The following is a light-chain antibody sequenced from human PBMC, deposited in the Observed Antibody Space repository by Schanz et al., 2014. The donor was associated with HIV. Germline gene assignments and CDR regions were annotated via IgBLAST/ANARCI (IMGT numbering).Light chain of an antibody. CDR2: GYS. V-gene: IGLV1-40*01. CDR3: CSYTTTSTYV. J-gene: IGLJ1*01. CDR1: SSNIGAGYD. Sequence: QSVLTQPPSVSGAPGQRVSISCTGSSSNIGAGYDVHWYQQLPGTAPKLLIFGYSNRPSGVSSRFSGSKSGNTASLTISGLQAEDEADYYCCSYTTTSTYVFGAGTKLTVL.